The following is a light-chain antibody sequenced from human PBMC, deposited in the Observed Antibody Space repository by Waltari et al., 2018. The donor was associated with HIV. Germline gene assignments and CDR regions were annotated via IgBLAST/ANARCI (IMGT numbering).Light chain of an antibody. J-gene: IGLJ2*01. Sequence: QSALTQPASVSGSFGQSIPIPCTGTSSDVGSYNLVTWYQPHPGKAPKLIIYAVSKRTAGVSRRFSGSKSDNAAARTVSGLQAENESNYSCCSYAGNSIPFGGGPQLAVL. CDR1: SSDVGSYNL. V-gene: IGLV2-23*02. CDR3: CSYAGNSIP. CDR2: AVS.